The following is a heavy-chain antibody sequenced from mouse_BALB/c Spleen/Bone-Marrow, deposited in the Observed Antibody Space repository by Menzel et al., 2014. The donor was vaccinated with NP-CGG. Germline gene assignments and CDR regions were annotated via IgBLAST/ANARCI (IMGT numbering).Heavy chain of an antibody. CDR1: GFTFSDYY. D-gene: IGHD1-1*01. Sequence: EVQLVESGGGLVKPGGSLKLSCAASGFTFSDYYMYWVRQTPEKRLEWVATISDGGSYTYYPDSVKGRFTISRDNAKNNLYLQITSLKSEDTAMYYCARDSYYYGSSYWYFDVWGAGTTVTVSS. CDR2: ISDGGSYT. J-gene: IGHJ1*01. V-gene: IGHV5-4*02. CDR3: ARDSYYYGSSYWYFDV.